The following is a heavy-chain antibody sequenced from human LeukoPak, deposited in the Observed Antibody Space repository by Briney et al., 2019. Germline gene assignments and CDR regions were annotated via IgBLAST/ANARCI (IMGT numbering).Heavy chain of an antibody. CDR3: AGSIGSGYSYGYVF. J-gene: IGHJ4*02. V-gene: IGHV4-59*01. CDR1: GGSISSYY. CDR2: IYYSGST. Sequence: SETLSLTCTVSGGSISSYYWSWIRQPPGKGLEWIGYIYYSGSTNYNPSLKSRVTISEDTSKNQFSLKLSSVTAADTAVYYCAGSIGSGYSYGYVFWGQGTLVTVSS. D-gene: IGHD5-18*01.